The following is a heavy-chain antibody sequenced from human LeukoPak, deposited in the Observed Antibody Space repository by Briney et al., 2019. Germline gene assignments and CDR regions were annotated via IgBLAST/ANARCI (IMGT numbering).Heavy chain of an antibody. Sequence: ASVRVSCKTSRYTFNKYGLIWVRQGPGQGLEWMGWVSLYESDTKYGQNFQGRVTLTTDSSTYTAYLELKSLRFDDTAVYYCATDSDDFWGQGTLVAVSS. CDR3: ATDSDDF. CDR1: RYTFNKYG. V-gene: IGHV1-18*01. J-gene: IGHJ4*02. CDR2: VSLYESDT.